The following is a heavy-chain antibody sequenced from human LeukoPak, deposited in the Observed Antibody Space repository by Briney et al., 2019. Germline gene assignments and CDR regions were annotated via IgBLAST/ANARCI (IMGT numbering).Heavy chain of an antibody. D-gene: IGHD3-16*01. CDR2: IYSSGRT. CDR3: AREGGMITFGGVIDY. V-gene: IGHV4-61*02. Sequence: SETLSLTCSVSDASISSGYYYWNWIRQPAGRGLEWIGRIYSSGRTNYIPSLKSRVTISVDTSKNQFSLRLSSVTAADTAVYYCAREGGMITFGGVIDYWGQGTLVTVSS. J-gene: IGHJ4*02. CDR1: DASISSGYYY.